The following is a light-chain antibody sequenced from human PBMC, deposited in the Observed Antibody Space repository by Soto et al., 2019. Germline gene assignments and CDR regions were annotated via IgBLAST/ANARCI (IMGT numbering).Light chain of an antibody. CDR1: SSDVGSYNL. V-gene: IGLV2-23*01. CDR3: CSYAGSSTWV. CDR2: EGS. Sequence: QSALTQPASVSGCPGQSITISCTGTSSDVGSYNLVTWYQQHPGKAPKLMIYEGSKRPSGVSNRFSGSKSGNTASLTISGLQAEDEADYYCCSYAGSSTWVFGGGTKLTVL. J-gene: IGLJ3*02.